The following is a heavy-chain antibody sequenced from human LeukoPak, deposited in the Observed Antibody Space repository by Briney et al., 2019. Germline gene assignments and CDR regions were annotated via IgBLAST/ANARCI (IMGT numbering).Heavy chain of an antibody. CDR3: ASGSSGYPPY. V-gene: IGHV3-11*03. D-gene: IGHD3-22*01. CDR1: GFTFSDYY. CDR2: ISSSSSYT. J-gene: IGHJ4*02. Sequence: PGGSLRLSCAASGFTFSDYYMSWIRQAPGKGLEWVSYISSSSSYTNYADSVKGRFAISRDNAKNSLYLQMNSLRAEDTAVYYCASGSSGYPPYWGQGTLVTVSS.